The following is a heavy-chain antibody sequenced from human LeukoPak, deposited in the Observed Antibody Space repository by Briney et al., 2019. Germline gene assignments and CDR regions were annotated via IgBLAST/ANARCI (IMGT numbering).Heavy chain of an antibody. CDR2: ISGSGGST. V-gene: IGHV3-23*01. Sequence: GGSLILSCAASGFTFSSYAMSWVRQAPGKGLEWVSAISGSGGSTYYADSVKGRFTISRDNSKNTLYLQMNSLRAEDTAVYYCAKDRIAARPPEYFQHWGQGTLVTVSS. CDR1: GFTFSSYA. D-gene: IGHD6-6*01. J-gene: IGHJ1*01. CDR3: AKDRIAARPPEYFQH.